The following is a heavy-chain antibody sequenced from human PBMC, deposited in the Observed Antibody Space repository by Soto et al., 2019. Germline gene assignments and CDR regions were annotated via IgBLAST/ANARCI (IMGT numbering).Heavy chain of an antibody. CDR1: GFTFSSYG. CDR2: ISDDGSNK. CDR3: AKDRLAGNFDY. Sequence: GGSLRLSCAASGFTFSSYGMHWVRQAPGKGLEWVATISDDGSNKYYADSVKGRFTISRDNSKNTLYLQMNGLRVEDTAVYYCAKDRLAGNFDYWGQGTQVTVSS. V-gene: IGHV3-30*18. J-gene: IGHJ4*02.